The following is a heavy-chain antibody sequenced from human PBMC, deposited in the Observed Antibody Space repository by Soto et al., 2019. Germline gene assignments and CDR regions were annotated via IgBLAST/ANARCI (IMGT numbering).Heavy chain of an antibody. D-gene: IGHD3-9*01. CDR3: ARYPPGRYFDWLSDGYYFDY. CDR1: GYSFTSYW. J-gene: IGHJ4*02. V-gene: IGHV5-51*01. Sequence: PGESLKISCKGSGYSFTSYWIGWVRQMPGKGLEWMGIIYPGDSDTRYSPSFQGQVTISADKSISTAYLQWSSLKASDTAMYYCARYPPGRYFDWLSDGYYFDYWGQGTLVTVSS. CDR2: IYPGDSDT.